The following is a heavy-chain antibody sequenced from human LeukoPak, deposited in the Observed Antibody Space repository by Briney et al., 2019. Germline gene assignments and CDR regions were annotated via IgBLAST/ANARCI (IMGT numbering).Heavy chain of an antibody. CDR1: GFTFSSYA. V-gene: IGHV3-30*04. D-gene: IGHD2-15*01. CDR2: ISYDGSNK. Sequence: PGGSLRLSCAASGFTFSSYAMHWVRQAPGKGLEWVAVISYDGSNKYYADSVKGLFTISRDNAKNSLYLQLNSLRAEDMAVYYCARDGSGGNFDYWGQGTLVTVSS. J-gene: IGHJ4*02. CDR3: ARDGSGGNFDY.